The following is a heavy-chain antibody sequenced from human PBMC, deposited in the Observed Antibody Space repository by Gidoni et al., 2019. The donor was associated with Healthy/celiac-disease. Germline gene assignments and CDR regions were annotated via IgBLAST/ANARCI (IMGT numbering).Heavy chain of an antibody. V-gene: IGHV3-30*18. D-gene: IGHD3-3*01. Sequence: QVQLVESGGGVVQPGRSLRLTCAASGFTFSSYGMHWVRQAPGKGLEWVAVISYDGSNKYYADSVKGRFTISRDNSKNTLYLQMNSLRAEDTAVYYRAKEYDFWSDILYYGMDVWGQGTTVTVSS. CDR3: AKEYDFWSDILYYGMDV. CDR1: GFTFSSYG. CDR2: ISYDGSNK. J-gene: IGHJ6*02.